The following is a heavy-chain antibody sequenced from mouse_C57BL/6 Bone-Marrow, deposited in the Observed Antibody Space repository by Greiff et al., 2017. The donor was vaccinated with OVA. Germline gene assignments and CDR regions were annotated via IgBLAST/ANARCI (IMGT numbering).Heavy chain of an antibody. CDR2: IDPSDSYT. Sequence: QVQLQPGAELVKPGASVKLSCKASGYTFTSYWMQWVKQRPGQGLEWIGEIDPSDSYTNYNQKFKGKATLTVDTSSSTAYMQLSSLTSEDSAVYYCARRLNYFDYWGQGTTLTVSS. CDR3: ARRLNYFDY. V-gene: IGHV1-50*01. J-gene: IGHJ2*01. CDR1: GYTFTSYW. D-gene: IGHD6-1*01.